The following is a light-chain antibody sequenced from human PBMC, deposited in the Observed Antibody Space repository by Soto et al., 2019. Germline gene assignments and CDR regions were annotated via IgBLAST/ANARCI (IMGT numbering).Light chain of an antibody. CDR2: GAS. CDR3: QQYGSSPLT. V-gene: IGKV3-20*01. J-gene: IGKJ4*01. Sequence: EIVLTQSPGTLSLPPGQRATLSCRASQSVCSSYLAWYQQKPGQAPRLLIYGASSRATGIPDRFSASGSGKDFTLTISRLEPEDFAVYYCQQYGSSPLTFGGGTKVEIK. CDR1: QSVCSSY.